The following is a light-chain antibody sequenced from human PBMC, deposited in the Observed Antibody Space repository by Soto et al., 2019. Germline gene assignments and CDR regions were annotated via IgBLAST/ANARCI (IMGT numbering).Light chain of an antibody. J-gene: IGKJ3*01. Sequence: EVVLTQSPGTLSLSPGERATLSCRASQSVSSNLAWYQQKPGQAPRLLIFHASTRATGIPDRFSGSGSGTDFTLTVSRLEPEDSAVYYCHQYGSSPFTFGPGTKVDIK. CDR3: HQYGSSPFT. CDR1: QSVSSN. CDR2: HAS. V-gene: IGKV3-20*01.